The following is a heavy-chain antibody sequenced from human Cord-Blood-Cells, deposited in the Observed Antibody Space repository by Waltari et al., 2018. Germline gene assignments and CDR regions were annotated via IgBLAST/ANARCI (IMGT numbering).Heavy chain of an antibody. J-gene: IGHJ3*02. D-gene: IGHD3-3*01. V-gene: IGHV4-61*01. Sequence: QVQLQESGPGLVKPSETLSLTCTVSGGSVSSGSYYWSWIRQPPGKGLEGIGYIYYSGSTNYNPARKSRVTISVDTSKNQFSLKLSSVTAADTAVYYCAREEADYDFWSGYYDAFDIWGQGTMVTVSS. CDR1: GGSVSSGSYY. CDR3: AREEADYDFWSGYYDAFDI. CDR2: IYYSGST.